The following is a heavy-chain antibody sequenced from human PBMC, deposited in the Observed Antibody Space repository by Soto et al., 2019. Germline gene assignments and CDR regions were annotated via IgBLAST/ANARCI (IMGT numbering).Heavy chain of an antibody. J-gene: IGHJ6*02. V-gene: IGHV1-18*01. CDR2: ISAYNGNT. D-gene: IGHD2-2*01. CDR3: ARRIVVVPAAVYGMDV. CDR1: GYTFTSYG. Sequence: QVQLVQSGAEVKKPGASVKVSCKASGYTFTSYGISWVRQAPGQGLEWMGWISAYNGNTNYAQKLQGRVTMTTDTATSTAYMELRSLRSDDTAVYYCARRIVVVPAAVYGMDVWGQGTTVTVSS.